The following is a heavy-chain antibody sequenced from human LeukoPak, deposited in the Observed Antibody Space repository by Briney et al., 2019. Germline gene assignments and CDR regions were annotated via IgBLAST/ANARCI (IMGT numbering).Heavy chain of an antibody. Sequence: PGGSLRLSCSASGFTFFTYSMHWVRQAPGRGLEWVALISYDGTNAFYADSVKGRFTISRDDSQNTLYLQLNSLRAEDTAVYYCARFYGSATYAFDSWGQGTLVTVSS. CDR2: ISYDGTNA. V-gene: IGHV3-30-3*01. J-gene: IGHJ4*02. D-gene: IGHD3-10*01. CDR1: GFTFFTYS. CDR3: ARFYGSATYAFDS.